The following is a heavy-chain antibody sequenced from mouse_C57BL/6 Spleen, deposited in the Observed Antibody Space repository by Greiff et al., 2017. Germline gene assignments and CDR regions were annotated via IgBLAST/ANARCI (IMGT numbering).Heavy chain of an antibody. CDR2: INPNNGGT. D-gene: IGHD1-1*01. CDR1: GYTFTDYY. CDR3: ARFTTVVAEERGYFDV. J-gene: IGHJ1*03. Sequence: DVKLQESGPELVKPGASVKISCKASGYTFTDYYMNWVKQSHGKSLEWIGDINPNNGGTSYNQKFKGKATLTVDKSSSTAYMELRSLTSEDSAVYYCARFTTVVAEERGYFDVWGTGTTVTVSS. V-gene: IGHV1-26*01.